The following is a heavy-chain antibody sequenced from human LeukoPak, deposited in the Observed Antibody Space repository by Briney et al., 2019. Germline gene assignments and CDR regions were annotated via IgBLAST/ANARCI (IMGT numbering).Heavy chain of an antibody. Sequence: ASVKVSCKASGYTFTSYAMNWVRQAPGQGLEWMGWISTNTGNPTYAQGFTGRFVFSLDTSVSTAYLQISSLKAEDTAVYYCARADSGDDFWSGYYTPNYYYYYMDVWGKGTTVTVSS. CDR3: ARADSGDDFWSGYYTPNYYYYYMDV. CDR2: ISTNTGNP. CDR1: GYTFTSYA. D-gene: IGHD3-3*01. V-gene: IGHV7-4-1*02. J-gene: IGHJ6*03.